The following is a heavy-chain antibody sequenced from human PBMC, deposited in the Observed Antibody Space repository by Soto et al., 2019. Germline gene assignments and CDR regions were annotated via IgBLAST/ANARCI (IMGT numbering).Heavy chain of an antibody. CDR1: EYSFTTYW. CDR3: ANVNYYDSSGGYYFDY. J-gene: IGHJ4*02. V-gene: IGHV5-51*01. CDR2: IYPGDSDT. Sequence: LKISCKGSEYSFTTYWIAWVRQMPGKGLEWMGIIYPGDSDTRYSPSFQGQVTISADKSISTAYLQWNSLKASDTAMYFCANVNYYDSSGGYYFDYWGQGTLVTVSS. D-gene: IGHD3-22*01.